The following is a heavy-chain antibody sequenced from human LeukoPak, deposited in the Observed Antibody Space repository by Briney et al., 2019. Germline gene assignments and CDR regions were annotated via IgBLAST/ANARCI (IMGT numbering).Heavy chain of an antibody. J-gene: IGHJ4*01. V-gene: IGHV3-23*01. CDR1: GFTFSNSA. Sequence: GGSLRLSCAASGFTFSNSAMSWVRQAPGKGLEWVSTLSGSGITTYYADSVKDRFTISRDNPKNTLYLQMNSLRAEDTAVYYCAKGIYSSGWSYFDYWGHGTLVTVSS. CDR2: LSGSGITT. D-gene: IGHD6-19*01. CDR3: AKGIYSSGWSYFDY.